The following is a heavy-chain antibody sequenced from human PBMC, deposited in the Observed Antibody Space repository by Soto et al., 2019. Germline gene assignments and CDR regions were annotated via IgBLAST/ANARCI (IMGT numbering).Heavy chain of an antibody. J-gene: IGHJ5*02. V-gene: IGHV4-30-4*01. CDR1: GGSISSGDYY. CDR3: ARDYYDSSGYYAHSVWFDP. CDR2: IYYSGST. Sequence: SETLSLTCTVSGGSISSGDYYWSWIRQPPGKGLEWIGYIYYSGSTYYNTSLKSRVTISVDTSKNQFSLKLSSVTAADTAVYFCARDYYDSSGYYAHSVWFDPWGQGTLVTVSS. D-gene: IGHD3-22*01.